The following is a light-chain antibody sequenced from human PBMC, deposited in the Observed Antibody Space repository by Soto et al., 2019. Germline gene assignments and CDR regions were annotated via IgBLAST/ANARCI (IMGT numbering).Light chain of an antibody. CDR1: SSNIGSNT. CDR3: AAWDDSLNGRYV. CDR2: SNN. J-gene: IGLJ1*01. V-gene: IGLV1-44*01. Sequence: QSVLTQPPSASGTPGQRVTISCSGSSSNIGSNTVNWYQQLPGTAPKLLIYSNNQRPSGVPDRFSGSKSGTSASLAISGLQSEDEADYYCAAWDDSLNGRYVFRTGTKLTVL.